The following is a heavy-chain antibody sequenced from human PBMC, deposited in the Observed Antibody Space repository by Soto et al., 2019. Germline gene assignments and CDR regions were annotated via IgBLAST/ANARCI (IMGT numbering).Heavy chain of an antibody. CDR1: GGSISSYY. D-gene: IGHD6-6*01. CDR3: ARDQHSSGWFDP. J-gene: IGHJ5*02. Sequence: ETLSLTCTVSGGSISSYYWSWIRQPPGKGLEWIGYIYYSGSTNYNPSLKSRVTISVDTSKNQFSLKLSSVTAADTAVYYCARDQHSSGWFDPWGQGTLVTVSS. CDR2: IYYSGST. V-gene: IGHV4-59*01.